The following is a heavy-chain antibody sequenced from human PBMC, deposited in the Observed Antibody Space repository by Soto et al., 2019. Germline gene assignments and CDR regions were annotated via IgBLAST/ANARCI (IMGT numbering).Heavy chain of an antibody. Sequence: GGSLRLSCAASGLTFSSYAMSWVRQAPGKGLEWVSAISGSGGSTYYADSVKGRFTISRDNSKNTLYLQMNSLRAEDTAVYYCAKGRGIQLWYDYWGQGTLVTVSS. CDR1: GLTFSSYA. V-gene: IGHV3-23*01. CDR2: ISGSGGST. J-gene: IGHJ4*02. CDR3: AKGRGIQLWYDY. D-gene: IGHD5-18*01.